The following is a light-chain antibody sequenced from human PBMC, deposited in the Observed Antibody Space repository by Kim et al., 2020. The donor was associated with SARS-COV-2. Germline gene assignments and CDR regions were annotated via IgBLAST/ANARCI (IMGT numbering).Light chain of an antibody. CDR1: SSNIGHNT. CDR3: AAWDDSLNGVV. CDR2: TNI. Sequence: GGRVTISCSGSSSNIGHNTVTWYQQVPGTAPKLLIYTNIERPSGVPDRFSGSKSGTSASLATSGLQSEDEADYYCAAWDDSLNGVVFGGGTQLTVL. J-gene: IGLJ2*01. V-gene: IGLV1-44*01.